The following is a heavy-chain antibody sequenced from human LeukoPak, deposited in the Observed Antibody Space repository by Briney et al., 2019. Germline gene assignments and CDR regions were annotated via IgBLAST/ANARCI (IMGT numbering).Heavy chain of an antibody. Sequence: GGSLRLSCAASGFTFSSSSISWVRQAPGKGLEWVSAITDAVGSTHYADSVKGRFAISSDNSKNTVYLQMDSLRAEDTAVYYCARDNSPYYYYGMDVWGQGTTVTVSS. D-gene: IGHD2-21*01. V-gene: IGHV3-23*01. CDR1: GFTFSSSS. CDR3: ARDNSPYYYYGMDV. J-gene: IGHJ6*02. CDR2: ITDAVGST.